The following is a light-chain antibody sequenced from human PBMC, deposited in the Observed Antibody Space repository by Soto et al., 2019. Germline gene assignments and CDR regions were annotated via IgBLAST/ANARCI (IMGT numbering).Light chain of an antibody. V-gene: IGLV2-14*01. CDR1: SSDIGGYNY. Sequence: QSVLTQSASVSGSPGQSITISYTGTSSDIGGYNYVSWYQQHPDKAPKLMIFEVSNRPSGVSNRFSGSKSGNTASLTIYGLLPEDEADYYCSSYTTSSTVAFGGGTKLTVL. CDR3: SSYTTSSTVA. CDR2: EVS. J-gene: IGLJ2*01.